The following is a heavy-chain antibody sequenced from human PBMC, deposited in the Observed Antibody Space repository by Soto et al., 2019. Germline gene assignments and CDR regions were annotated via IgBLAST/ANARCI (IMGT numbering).Heavy chain of an antibody. J-gene: IGHJ4*02. V-gene: IGHV1-2*02. CDR1: GYTFTAYF. Sequence: QVQLVQSGAEVKKPGASVKVSCKTSGYTFTAYFVHWVRQAPGQGPEWMGWMNGNGGTTYAQKFQGRVTMTRDTSINTAYMELRTMPSDDTAVSYCARELQRGLDYWGQGALVTVSS. CDR2: MNGNGGT. D-gene: IGHD3-10*01. CDR3: ARELQRGLDY.